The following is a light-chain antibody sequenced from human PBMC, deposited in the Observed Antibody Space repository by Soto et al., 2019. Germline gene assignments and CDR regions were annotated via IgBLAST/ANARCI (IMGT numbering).Light chain of an antibody. V-gene: IGKV3-20*01. Sequence: EIVLTQSTGTLSLSPRERATLSCRASQSVSSGYLAWYQHKPGQAPRLLIYGVSSRAPGIPDRFSGSGSGTDFPLTISRLEPEDFAVYYCQQYAASPRTFGQGTQVEVK. CDR2: GVS. CDR1: QSVSSGY. J-gene: IGKJ1*01. CDR3: QQYAASPRT.